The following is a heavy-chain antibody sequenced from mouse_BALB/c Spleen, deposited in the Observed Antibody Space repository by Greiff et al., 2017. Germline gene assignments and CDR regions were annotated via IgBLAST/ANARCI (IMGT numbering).Heavy chain of an antibody. Sequence: QVQLKQSGAELAKPGASVKMSCKASGYTFTSYWIHWVKQRPGQGLEWIGYINPSTGYTEYNQKFKDKATLTADKSSSTAFIQLSSLTSEDSAVYYCARGGNYPYYFDYWGQGTTLTVSS. CDR2: INPSTGYT. CDR3: ARGGNYPYYFDY. J-gene: IGHJ2*01. V-gene: IGHV1-7*01. D-gene: IGHD2-1*01. CDR1: GYTFTSYW.